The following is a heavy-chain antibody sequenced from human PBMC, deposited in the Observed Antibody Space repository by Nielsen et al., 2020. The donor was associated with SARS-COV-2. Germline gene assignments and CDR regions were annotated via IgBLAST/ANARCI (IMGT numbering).Heavy chain of an antibody. Sequence: GGSLRLSCRASGLIFGTYGMHWVRQAPGKGLEWVAGIWYDGSNENYAESVKGRFTISRDNSKNTLYLQMNSLRAEDSAVYYCARDSDYRVNGMDVWGQGTTVTVSS. V-gene: IGHV3-33*01. CDR3: ARDSDYRVNGMDV. CDR1: GLIFGTYG. J-gene: IGHJ6*02. CDR2: IWYDGSNE. D-gene: IGHD4-11*01.